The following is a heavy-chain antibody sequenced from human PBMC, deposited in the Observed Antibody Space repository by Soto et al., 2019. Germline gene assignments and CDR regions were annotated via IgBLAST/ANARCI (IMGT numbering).Heavy chain of an antibody. Sequence: PXGSLRLSCAASGXTFNGSFIHWVRQASGKGLEWVGRIRTKPDSYEKAYVASVRGRFTISRDDSKNKAYMKMNSLKTEDTAVYYCTSSNLYYWGQGTLGTVSS. V-gene: IGHV3-73*01. J-gene: IGHJ4*02. CDR1: GXTFNGSF. CDR3: TSSNLYY. CDR2: IRTKPDSYEK.